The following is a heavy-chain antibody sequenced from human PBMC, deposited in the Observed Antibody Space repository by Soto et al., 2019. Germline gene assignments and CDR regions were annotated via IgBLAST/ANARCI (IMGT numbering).Heavy chain of an antibody. D-gene: IGHD1-26*01. CDR1: GFTFSSYS. CDR2: ISSSSSYI. J-gene: IGHJ4*02. CDR3: ARKWELLLPDY. V-gene: IGHV3-21*01. Sequence: PGESLKISCAASGFTFSSYSMNWVRQAPGKGLEWVSSISSSSSYIYYADSVKGRFTISRDNAKNSLYLQMNSLRAEDTAVYYCARKWELLLPDYWGQGTLVTVSS.